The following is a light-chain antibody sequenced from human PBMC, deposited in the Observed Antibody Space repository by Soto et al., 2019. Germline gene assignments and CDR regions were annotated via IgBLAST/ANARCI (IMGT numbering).Light chain of an antibody. V-gene: IGKV3-11*01. J-gene: IGKJ1*01. Sequence: EIVLTQSPATLSLSPGERATLSCRASQSVSSYLAWYQQKPGQAPRLLIYDASNRATGIPARFSGSGSGTDFTLTISSLEPEDFAVYYCQQRSNWLGTPTFGQGTKVEIK. CDR1: QSVSSY. CDR3: QQRSNWLGTPT. CDR2: DAS.